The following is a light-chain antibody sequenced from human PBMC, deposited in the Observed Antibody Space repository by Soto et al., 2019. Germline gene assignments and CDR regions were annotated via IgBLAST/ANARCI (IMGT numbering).Light chain of an antibody. J-gene: IGKJ4*01. CDR2: WES. CDR3: QQFFYLTPT. V-gene: IGKV4-1*01. Sequence: DIVMTQSPDSLAVSLGERVTINCKSSQTVLYSPNNMNYLAWYHQKPEQPPKLLLYWESTRESGVPDRFSGSAYGTDFPLTISSRHAEDVADYYCQQFFYLTPTFGRGTKGEIK. CDR1: QTVLYSPNNMNY.